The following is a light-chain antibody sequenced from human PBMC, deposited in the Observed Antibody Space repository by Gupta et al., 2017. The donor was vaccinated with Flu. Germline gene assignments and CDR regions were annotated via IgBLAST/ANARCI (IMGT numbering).Light chain of an antibody. CDR1: QRISDW. CDR2: EAS. Sequence: IQLTQSPPPLSASLGDRVTITCRASQRISDWLAWYQQKPGKAPKLLIYEASTVQSGVSSRFSGSGSGTEFTLTISSLQPDDFATYYCQQYDSYSHTFGQGTKLEIK. V-gene: IGKV1-5*03. CDR3: QQYDSYSHT. J-gene: IGKJ2*01.